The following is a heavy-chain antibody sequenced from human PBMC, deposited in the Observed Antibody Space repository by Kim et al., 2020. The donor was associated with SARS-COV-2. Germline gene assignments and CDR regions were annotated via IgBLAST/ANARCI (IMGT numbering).Heavy chain of an antibody. CDR3: ARSKPTTDGDYTRGY. D-gene: IGHD4-17*01. CDR2: IYHSGTT. V-gene: IGHV4-4*02. Sequence: SETLSLTCAVSGDSISNRNWWSWVRQPPGKGLEWIGEIYHSGTTNYNPSLKSRVTMSLDKSRNQLSLQLNSVTAADTAIYYCARSKPTTDGDYTRGYWGQGTPVTVST. CDR1: GDSISNRNW. J-gene: IGHJ4*02.